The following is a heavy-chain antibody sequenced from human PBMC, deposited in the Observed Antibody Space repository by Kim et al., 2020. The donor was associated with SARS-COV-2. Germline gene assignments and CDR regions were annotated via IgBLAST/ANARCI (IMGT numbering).Heavy chain of an antibody. Sequence: SETLSLTCTVSGGSISSSSYYWGWIRQPPGKGLEWIGSIYYSGSTYYNPSLKSRVTISVDTSKNQFSLKLSSVTAADTAVYYCARPIIAVAGPFDYWGQG. CDR3: ARPIIAVAGPFDY. J-gene: IGHJ4*02. D-gene: IGHD6-19*01. CDR2: IYYSGST. CDR1: GGSISSSSYY. V-gene: IGHV4-39*01.